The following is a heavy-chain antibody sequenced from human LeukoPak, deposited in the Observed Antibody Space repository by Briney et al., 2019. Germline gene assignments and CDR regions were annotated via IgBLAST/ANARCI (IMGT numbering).Heavy chain of an antibody. D-gene: IGHD5-18*01. CDR3: ARARVDTARPTAS. Sequence: GGSLRLSCAASGVTFSNYYMSWIRQAPGKGLEWVSYISSSGSTIYYADSVKGRFTTSRANAKNSLYLQMNSLRAEDTDVYYCARARVDTARPTASWGQGNLVTVSS. CDR2: ISSSGSTI. CDR1: GVTFSNYY. J-gene: IGHJ5*02. V-gene: IGHV3-11*01.